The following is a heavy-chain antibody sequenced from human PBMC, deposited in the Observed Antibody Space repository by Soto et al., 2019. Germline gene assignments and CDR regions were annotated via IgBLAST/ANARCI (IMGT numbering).Heavy chain of an antibody. CDR2: IYWDDDK. D-gene: IGHD3-16*01. J-gene: IGHJ3*01. Sequence: GSGPTLMNPTQTLTLTCSFSGFSLTTSRVGVGWIRQPPGEALEWLAIIYWDDDKRYSPSLQSRLAITKDTSKNQVVLTMTNLDPVDTGTYYCAHIMITFGGVTALDDFDFWGQGTMVTVSS. CDR3: AHIMITFGGVTALDDFDF. V-gene: IGHV2-5*02. CDR1: GFSLTTSRVG.